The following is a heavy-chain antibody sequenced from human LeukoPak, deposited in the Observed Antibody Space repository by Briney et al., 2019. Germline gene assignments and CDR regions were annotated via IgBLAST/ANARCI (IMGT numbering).Heavy chain of an antibody. Sequence: GGSLRLSCAASGFTFSSYAMHRVRQAPGKGLEWVAVISYDGSNKYYADSVKGRFTISRDNSKNTLYLQMNSLRAEDTAVYYCASLRFLEWLSVPSADYFDYWGQGTLVTVSS. J-gene: IGHJ4*02. V-gene: IGHV3-30*04. D-gene: IGHD3-3*01. CDR3: ASLRFLEWLSVPSADYFDY. CDR2: ISYDGSNK. CDR1: GFTFSSYA.